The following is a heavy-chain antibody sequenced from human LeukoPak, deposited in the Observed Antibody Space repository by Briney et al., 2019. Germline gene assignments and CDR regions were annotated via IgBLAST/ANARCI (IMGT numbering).Heavy chain of an antibody. J-gene: IGHJ4*02. D-gene: IGHD1-1*01. Sequence: PSETLSLTCTVSGGSISSSSYYWSWIRQPPGKGLEWIGNIYYSGNTNYNPSLKSRVTISVDTSKNQFSLNLSSVTAADTAVYYCARGASTGTSYGNFDYWGQGTLVTVSS. CDR2: IYYSGNT. CDR1: GGSISSSSYY. CDR3: ARGASTGTSYGNFDY. V-gene: IGHV4-61*01.